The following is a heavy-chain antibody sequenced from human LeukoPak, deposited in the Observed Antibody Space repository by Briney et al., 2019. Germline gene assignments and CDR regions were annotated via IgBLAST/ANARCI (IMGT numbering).Heavy chain of an antibody. CDR2: IDWDDDK. CDR3: ARILYDSSCYNLDY. V-gene: IGHV2-70*11. Sequence: TLSLTCSVSGGSISSYYWSWIRQPPGKALEWLARIDWDDDKYYRTSLKTRLTISKDTSKNQVVLTMTNMDPVDTATYYCARILYDSSCYNLDYWGQGTLVTVSS. J-gene: IGHJ4*02. CDR1: GGSISSYYW. D-gene: IGHD3-22*01.